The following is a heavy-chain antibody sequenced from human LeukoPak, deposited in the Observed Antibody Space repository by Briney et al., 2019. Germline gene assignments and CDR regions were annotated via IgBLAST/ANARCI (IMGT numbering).Heavy chain of an antibody. CDR1: GFTFSSYA. D-gene: IGHD2-15*01. CDR3: AKGVEVVAATGYFQH. V-gene: IGHV3-23*01. Sequence: GGSLRLSCAASGFTFSSYAMSWVRQAPGKGLEWVSAISGSGGSTYYADFVKGRFTISRDNSKTTLYLQMNSLRAEDTAVYYCAKGVEVVAATGYFQHWGQGTLVTVSS. CDR2: ISGSGGST. J-gene: IGHJ1*01.